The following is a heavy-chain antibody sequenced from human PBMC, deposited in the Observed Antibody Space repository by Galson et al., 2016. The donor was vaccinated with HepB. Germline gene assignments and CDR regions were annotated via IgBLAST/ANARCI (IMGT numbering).Heavy chain of an antibody. Sequence: SVKVSCKASGYTFSSYGISWVRQAPGQGLEWMGWIRAYDGKTDYAQRFQGRVTMTTDTSTSTAYMELRSLRSDDTAVYYCARRVDLVATIAQDYYYYMDVWGKGSTVTVYS. V-gene: IGHV1-18*04. CDR3: ARRVDLVATIAQDYYYYMDV. CDR2: IRAYDGKT. D-gene: IGHD5-12*01. CDR1: GYTFSSYG. J-gene: IGHJ6*03.